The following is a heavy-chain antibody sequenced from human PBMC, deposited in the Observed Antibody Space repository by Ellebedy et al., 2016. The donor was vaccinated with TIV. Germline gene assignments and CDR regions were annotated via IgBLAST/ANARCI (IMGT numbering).Heavy chain of an antibody. Sequence: AASVKVSCKASGYAFTNYGLSWVRQAPGQRLEWMGWINAGNGNTKYSQKFQGRVTITRDTSASTAYMELSSLRSEDTAVYYCARGPTVGATIAHFDYWGQGTLVTVSS. CDR1: GYAFTNYG. J-gene: IGHJ4*02. CDR2: INAGNGNT. V-gene: IGHV1-3*01. D-gene: IGHD1-26*01. CDR3: ARGPTVGATIAHFDY.